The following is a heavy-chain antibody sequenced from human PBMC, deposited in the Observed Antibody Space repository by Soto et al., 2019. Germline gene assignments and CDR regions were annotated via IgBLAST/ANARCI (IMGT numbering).Heavy chain of an antibody. D-gene: IGHD6-25*01. J-gene: IGHJ3*02. V-gene: IGHV3-53*01. CDR3: ARAPRAADAFEI. CDR2: IYSGGST. Sequence: GGSLILSCAASGFTVSSNYMSWVRQAPGKGLEWVSVIYSGGSTYYADSVKGRFTISRDNSKNTLYLQMNSLRAEDTAVYYCARAPRAADAFEIWGQGTMVTVSS. CDR1: GFTVSSNY.